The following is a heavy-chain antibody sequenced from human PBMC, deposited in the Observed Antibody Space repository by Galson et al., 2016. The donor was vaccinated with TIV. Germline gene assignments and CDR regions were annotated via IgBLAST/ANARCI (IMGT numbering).Heavy chain of an antibody. Sequence: ETLSLTCNVSGGSFSEFYWHWIRQSPGKRLEWIGDTNYRGSTDYNPSLEGRVTISVATSKNQFSLKLTSLSAADTAVYYCARDYETGYSSSWYRFDPWGQGTLVTVSS. CDR1: GGSFSEFY. CDR3: ARDYETGYSSSWYRFDP. V-gene: IGHV4-34*01. D-gene: IGHD6-13*01. J-gene: IGHJ5*02. CDR2: TNYRGST.